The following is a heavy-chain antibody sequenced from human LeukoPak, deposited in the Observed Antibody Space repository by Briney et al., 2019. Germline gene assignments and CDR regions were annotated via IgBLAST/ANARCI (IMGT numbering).Heavy chain of an antibody. D-gene: IGHD5-12*01. CDR2: IIPIFGTA. V-gene: IGHV1-69*13. CDR1: GYTFTRYY. Sequence: GASVKVSCKASGYTFTRYYMHWVRQAPGQGLEWMGGIIPIFGTANYAQKFQGRVTITADESTSTAYMELSSLRSEDTAVYYCARDYSDYDHFDYWGQGTLVTVSS. CDR3: ARDYSDYDHFDY. J-gene: IGHJ4*02.